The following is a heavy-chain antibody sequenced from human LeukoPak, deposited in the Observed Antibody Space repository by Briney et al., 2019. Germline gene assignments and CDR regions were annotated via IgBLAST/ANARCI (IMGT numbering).Heavy chain of an antibody. V-gene: IGHV1-2*06. D-gene: IGHD2-15*01. CDR3: ARVDQPLGYCSGGSYYPGVQNY. J-gene: IGHJ4*02. CDR1: GYTFTGYY. Sequence: GASVKVSCKASGYTFTGYYMHWVRQAPGQGLEWMGRINPNSGGTNYAQKFQGRVTMTRDTSISTAYMELSRLRSDDTAVYYCARVDQPLGYCSGGSYYPGVQNYWGQGTLVTVSS. CDR2: INPNSGGT.